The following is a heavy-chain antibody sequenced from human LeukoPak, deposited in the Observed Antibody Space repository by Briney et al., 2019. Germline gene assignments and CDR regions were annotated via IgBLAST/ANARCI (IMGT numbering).Heavy chain of an antibody. CDR2: INHSGST. Sequence: KASETLSLTCAVYGGSFSGYYWSWIRQPPGKGLEWIGEINHSGSTNYNPSLKSRVTISVDTSKNQFSLKLSSVTAADTAVYYCARDNQQQSGYYYMDVWGKGTTVTVSS. J-gene: IGHJ6*03. D-gene: IGHD6-13*01. CDR3: ARDNQQQSGYYYMDV. CDR1: GGSFSGYY. V-gene: IGHV4-34*01.